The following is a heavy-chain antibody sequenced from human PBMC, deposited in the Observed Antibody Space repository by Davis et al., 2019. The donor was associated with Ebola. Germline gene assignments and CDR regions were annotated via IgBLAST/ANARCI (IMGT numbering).Heavy chain of an antibody. Sequence: GESLKISCAASGFTFSNAWMSWVRQAPGKGLEWVGRIKSKTDGGTTDYAAPVKGRFTISRDDSKNTLYLQMNSLKTEDTAVYYCTTDSLLRIAAAGEYYGMDVWGQGTTVTVSS. CDR3: TTDSLLRIAAAGEYYGMDV. D-gene: IGHD6-13*01. CDR1: GFTFSNAW. V-gene: IGHV3-15*01. CDR2: IKSKTDGGTT. J-gene: IGHJ6*02.